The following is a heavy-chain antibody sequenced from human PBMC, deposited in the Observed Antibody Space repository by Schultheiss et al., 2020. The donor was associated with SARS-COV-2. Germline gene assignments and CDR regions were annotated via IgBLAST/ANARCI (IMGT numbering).Heavy chain of an antibody. D-gene: IGHD2-2*01. CDR1: GFTFSSYA. Sequence: GGSLRLSCAASGFTFSSYAMHWVRQAPGKGLEWVAVIWYDGSNKYYADSVKGRFTISRDNSKNTLYLQMNSLRAEDTAVYYCAKAGGGSSTSCYRRCYMDVLGKGTTVTVSS. V-gene: IGHV3-30*07. CDR3: AKAGGGSSTSCYRRCYMDV. J-gene: IGHJ6*03. CDR2: IWYDGSNK.